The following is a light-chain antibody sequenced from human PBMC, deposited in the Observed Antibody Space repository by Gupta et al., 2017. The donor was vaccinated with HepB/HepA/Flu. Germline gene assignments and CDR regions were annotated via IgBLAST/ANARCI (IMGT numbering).Light chain of an antibody. CDR2: LNSDGSP. V-gene: IGLV4-69*01. CDR1: SGHSSYA. Sequence: QLVLTQSHSASASLGASVKLTCTLSSGHSSYAIAWHQQQPEQGPRYLMKLNSDGSPSKVDGSPDRFSGSSSAVERNITISSQQAEDEYCDYCQNWVTGICVFGGGTKLTVL. J-gene: IGLJ2*01. CDR3: QNWVTGICV.